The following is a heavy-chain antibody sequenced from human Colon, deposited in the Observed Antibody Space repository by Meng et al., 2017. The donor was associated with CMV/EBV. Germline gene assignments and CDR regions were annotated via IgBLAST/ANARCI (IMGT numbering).Heavy chain of an antibody. CDR3: AKSRSSTPGIVDD. CDR2: SFYTGIT. J-gene: IGHJ4*02. D-gene: IGHD2/OR15-2a*01. Sequence: VRVPESYPGPVNRAVSLLPTLMCPCVSVTRGTFPLRLIPHSPGKGLEWIWYSFYTGITIYNPSLKSRVTIFLETSKNQFSLNLNSMTTADTAVYYCAKSRSSTPGIVDDWGQGTLVTVSS. CDR1: CVSVTRGTFP. V-gene: IGHV4-61*01.